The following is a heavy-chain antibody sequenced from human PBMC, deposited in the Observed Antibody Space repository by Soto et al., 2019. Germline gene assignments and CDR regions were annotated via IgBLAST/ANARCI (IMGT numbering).Heavy chain of an antibody. D-gene: IGHD3-22*01. J-gene: IGHJ4*02. Sequence: GGSLRLSCAASGFTFSSYSMNWVRQAPGKGLEWVSSISSSSSYIYYADSVKGRFTISRDNAKNSLYLQMNSLRAEDTAVYYCARGGYYDSSGYPGGADYWGQGTLVTVSS. CDR1: GFTFSSYS. CDR2: ISSSSSYI. CDR3: ARGGYYDSSGYPGGADY. V-gene: IGHV3-21*01.